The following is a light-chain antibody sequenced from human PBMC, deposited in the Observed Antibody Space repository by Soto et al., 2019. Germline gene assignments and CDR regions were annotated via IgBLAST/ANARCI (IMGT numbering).Light chain of an antibody. CDR2: KAS. CDR1: QSISSW. V-gene: IGKV1-5*03. CDR3: QQYNSYSLT. J-gene: IGKJ4*01. Sequence: DIQVTQSPSTLSASVGDRVTITCRASQSISSWLAWYQQKPGKAPKLLIYKASSLESGVPSRFSGSGSGTEFTLTISSLQPDDFATYYCQQYNSYSLTVGGGTKVEIK.